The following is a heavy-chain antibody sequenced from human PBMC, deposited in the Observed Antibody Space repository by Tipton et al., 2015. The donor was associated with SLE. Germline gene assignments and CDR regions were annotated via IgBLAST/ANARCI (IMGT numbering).Heavy chain of an antibody. V-gene: IGHV4-59*11. Sequence: TLSLTCTVSGSSISGHYLSWIRQPPGKGLEWIGYIYYSGSTNYNPSLKSRVTISVDTSKNQFSLKLSSVTAADTAVYYCARDRGWDSNDPGVAFDIWGQGTMVTVSS. CDR2: IYYSGST. D-gene: IGHD6-13*01. CDR1: GSSISGHY. J-gene: IGHJ3*02. CDR3: ARDRGWDSNDPGVAFDI.